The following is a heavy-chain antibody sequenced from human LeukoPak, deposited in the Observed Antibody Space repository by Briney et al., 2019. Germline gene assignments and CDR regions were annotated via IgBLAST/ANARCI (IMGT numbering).Heavy chain of an antibody. D-gene: IGHD2-2*01. J-gene: IGHJ5*02. V-gene: IGHV4-39*07. CDR2: IDYSGNT. CDR1: GGSISSSNYY. CDR3: ARVRTSGHNWCDP. Sequence: SETLSLTCTVSGGSISSSNYYWGWICQPPGKGLEWIGSIDYSGNTYYNSSLKSRVTISVDTSKNQFSLKLTSVTAADTAVYYCARVRTSGHNWCDPWGQGTLVTVSS.